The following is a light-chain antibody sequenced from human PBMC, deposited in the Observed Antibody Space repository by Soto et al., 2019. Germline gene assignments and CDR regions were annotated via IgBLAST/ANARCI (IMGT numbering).Light chain of an antibody. CDR2: GAS. CDR1: QSVSSNY. Sequence: EIVLTQSPGTLSLSPGERATLSCRASQSVSSNYLAWYQQKPGQAPSLLIYGASSRATGIPDRFSGSGSARDFTLTISKLEPEDFAVYYCQQYGSSSYTFGQGTKLEIK. CDR3: QQYGSSSYT. V-gene: IGKV3-20*01. J-gene: IGKJ2*01.